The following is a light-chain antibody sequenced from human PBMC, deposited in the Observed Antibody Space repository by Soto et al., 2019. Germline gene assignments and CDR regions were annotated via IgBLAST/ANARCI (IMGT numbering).Light chain of an antibody. CDR3: QQYNSYLYT. V-gene: IGKV1-5*01. Sequence: IQMTQSPSTLSASVGDRVTITCRARQSISSWLAWYQQKPGKAPKLLIYDASSLESGVPSRFSGSGSGTEFTLTISSRQPDDLATYYCQQYNSYLYTFGQGTKLEIK. CDR2: DAS. CDR1: QSISSW. J-gene: IGKJ2*01.